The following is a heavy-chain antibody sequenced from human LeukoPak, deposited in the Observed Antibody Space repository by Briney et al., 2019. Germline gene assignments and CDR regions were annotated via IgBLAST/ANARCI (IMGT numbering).Heavy chain of an antibody. J-gene: IGHJ4*02. Sequence: GGSLRLSCAASGFTFSSYSMNWVRQAPGKGLEWVSSISSSSSYIYYADSVKGRFTISRDNAKNSLYLQMSSLRAEDTAVYYCARDTGLTTPYYFDYWGQGTLVTVSS. CDR2: ISSSSSYI. V-gene: IGHV3-21*01. D-gene: IGHD4-17*01. CDR1: GFTFSSYS. CDR3: ARDTGLTTPYYFDY.